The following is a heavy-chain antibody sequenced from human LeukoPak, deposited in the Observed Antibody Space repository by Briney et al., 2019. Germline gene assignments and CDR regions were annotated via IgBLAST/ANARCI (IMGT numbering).Heavy chain of an antibody. V-gene: IGHV4-39*07. CDR2: IYYSGST. J-gene: IGHJ4*02. D-gene: IGHD3-9*01. CDR3: ARDCGYYDILTGYSYFDY. CDR1: GGSISSSSYY. Sequence: SETLSLTCTVSGGSISSSSYYWGWIRQPPGKGLEWIGSIYYSGSTYYNPSLKSRVTISVDTSKNQFSLKLSSVTAADTAVYYCARDCGYYDILTGYSYFDYWGQGTLVTVSS.